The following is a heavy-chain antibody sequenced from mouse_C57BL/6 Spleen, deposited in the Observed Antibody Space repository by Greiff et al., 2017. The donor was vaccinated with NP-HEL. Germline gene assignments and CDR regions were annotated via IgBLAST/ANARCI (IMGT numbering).Heavy chain of an antibody. CDR3: TSDCAAWFAY. J-gene: IGHJ3*01. Sequence: EVKVEESGGGLVQPGGSMKLSCVASGFTFSNYWMNWVRQSPEKGLEWVAQIRLKSDNYATHYAEAVKGRFTISRDVSKSSVYLQMNNLRAEDTGIYYCTSDCAAWFAYWGQGTLVTVSA. V-gene: IGHV6-3*01. CDR2: IRLKSDNYAT. D-gene: IGHD2-13*01. CDR1: GFTFSNYW.